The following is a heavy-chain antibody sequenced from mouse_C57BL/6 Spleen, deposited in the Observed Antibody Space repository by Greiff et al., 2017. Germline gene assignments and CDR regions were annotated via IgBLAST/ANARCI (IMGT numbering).Heavy chain of an antibody. CDR2: IDPSDSYT. V-gene: IGHV1-69*01. D-gene: IGHD1-1*01. J-gene: IGHJ4*01. Sequence: QVQLQQPGAELVMPGASVKLSCKASGYTFTSYWMHWVKQRPGQGLEWIGEIDPSDSYTNYNQKFKGKSTLTVDKSSSTAYMQLSSLSSEDSAVYYLARWSSLLRSGRDYWGQGTSGTVAS. CDR3: ARWSSLLRSGRDY. CDR1: GYTFTSYW.